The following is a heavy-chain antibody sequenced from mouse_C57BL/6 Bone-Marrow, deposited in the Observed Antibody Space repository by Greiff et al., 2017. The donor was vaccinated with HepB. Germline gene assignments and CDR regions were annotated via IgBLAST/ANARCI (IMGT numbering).Heavy chain of an antibody. D-gene: IGHD6-5*01. J-gene: IGHJ4*01. CDR2: IWSGGST. Sequence: VKLVESGPGLVQPSQCLSITCTVSGFSLTSYGVHWVRQSPGKGLEWLGVIWSGGSTDYNAAFISRLSISKDNSKSQVFFKMNSLQADDTAIYYCARAPPYDYYAMDYWGQGTSVTVSS. CDR1: GFSLTSYG. V-gene: IGHV2-2*01. CDR3: ARAPPYDYYAMDY.